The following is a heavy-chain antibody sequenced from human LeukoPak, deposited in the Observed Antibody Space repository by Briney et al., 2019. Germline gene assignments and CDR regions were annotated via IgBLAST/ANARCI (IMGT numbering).Heavy chain of an antibody. CDR2: IYPGDSDT. D-gene: IGHD1-14*01. CDR3: AREVSTGDLAP. Sequence: GESLKISCKGSGYSFADHWIAWVRQMPGKGLEWMGIIYPGDSDTKYSPSFEGQVTISADKSISTVYLQWSSLKASDSAIYYCAREVSTGDLAPWGQGTLVTVSS. J-gene: IGHJ5*02. V-gene: IGHV5-51*01. CDR1: GYSFADHW.